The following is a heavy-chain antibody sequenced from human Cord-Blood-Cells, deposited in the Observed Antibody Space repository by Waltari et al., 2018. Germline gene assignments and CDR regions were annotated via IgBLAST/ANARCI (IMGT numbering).Heavy chain of an antibody. CDR2: FDPEDGET. V-gene: IGHV1-24*01. CDR3: ATDRRIYGSGSYYNY. D-gene: IGHD3-10*01. CDR1: GYTLTELS. J-gene: IGHJ4*02. Sequence: QVQLVQSGAEVKKPGASVKVSCKVSGYTLTELSMNWVRPAPGKGIEWVGGFDPEDGETIYAQKFQGRGTMTEDTSTDTAYMELSSLRSEDTAVYYCATDRRIYGSGSYYNYWGQGTLVTVSS.